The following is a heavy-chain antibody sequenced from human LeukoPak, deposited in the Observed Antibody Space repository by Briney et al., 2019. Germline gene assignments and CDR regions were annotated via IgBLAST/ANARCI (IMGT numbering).Heavy chain of an antibody. D-gene: IGHD2-2*01. V-gene: IGHV3-30*07. CDR1: DFTFGNHA. Sequence: GGSLRLSCLASDFTFGNHAMHWVRQAPGKGLEWVAFVSPDGREEYYVGSVKGRFTISRDNSKNTLYLQMSSLRLDDTAIYYCARQASALRYHYNYLDVWGNGATVTVSS. J-gene: IGHJ6*03. CDR3: ARQASALRYHYNYLDV. CDR2: VSPDGREE.